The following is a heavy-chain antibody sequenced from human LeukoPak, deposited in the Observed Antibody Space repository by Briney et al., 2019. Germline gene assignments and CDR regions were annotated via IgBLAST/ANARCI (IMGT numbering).Heavy chain of an antibody. D-gene: IGHD2-2*01. CDR1: GYTFTDFY. Sequence: ASVKVSCKASGYTFTDFYIHWVRQAPGQGPEWMAKLIPSGGSPSYAQRFQGRLTVTSDTSTSTVHMELSSLRSDDSAIYFCARGAYQHSDSWGQGTLVSVSS. CDR3: ARGAYQHSDS. CDR2: LIPSGGSP. J-gene: IGHJ4*02. V-gene: IGHV1-46*01.